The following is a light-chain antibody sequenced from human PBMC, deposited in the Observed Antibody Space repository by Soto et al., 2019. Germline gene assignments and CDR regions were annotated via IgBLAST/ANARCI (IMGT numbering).Light chain of an antibody. Sequence: EIVLTQSPATLSVSPGERATLSCRASQSVSTYFAWYQQKPGQAPRLLIYDASNRAADIPARFSGSGSGTDFTLTISSLEPEDFAVYYCQQRRNWPITFGQGTRLEI. J-gene: IGKJ5*01. CDR3: QQRRNWPIT. V-gene: IGKV3-11*01. CDR2: DAS. CDR1: QSVSTY.